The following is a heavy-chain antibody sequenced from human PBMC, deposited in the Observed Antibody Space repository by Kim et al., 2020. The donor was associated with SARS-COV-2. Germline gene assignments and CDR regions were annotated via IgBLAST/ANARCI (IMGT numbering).Heavy chain of an antibody. CDR3: ARGPSLYYYDSSGYRY. J-gene: IGHJ4*02. CDR2: INHSGST. D-gene: IGHD3-22*01. V-gene: IGHV4-34*01. CDR1: GGSFSGYY. Sequence: SETLSLTCAVYGGSFSGYYWSWIRQPPGKGLEWIGEINHSGSTNYNPSLKSRVTISVDTSKNQFSLKLSSVTAADTAVYYCARGPSLYYYDSSGYRYWGQGTLVTVSS.